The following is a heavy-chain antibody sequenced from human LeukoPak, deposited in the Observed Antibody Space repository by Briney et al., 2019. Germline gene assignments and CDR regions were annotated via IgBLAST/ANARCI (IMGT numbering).Heavy chain of an antibody. V-gene: IGHV3-74*01. CDR3: ARSTYSGSSYDY. CDR1: GFTFSSYW. CDR2: IKSDGSST. Sequence: GGSLRLSCAASGFTFSSYWMHWVRQVPGKGLVWVSRIKSDGSSTTYADSVKGRFTISRDNAKNTLYLQMSSLRAEDTAVYYCARSTYSGSSYDYWGQGTLVTVSS. J-gene: IGHJ4*02. D-gene: IGHD1-26*01.